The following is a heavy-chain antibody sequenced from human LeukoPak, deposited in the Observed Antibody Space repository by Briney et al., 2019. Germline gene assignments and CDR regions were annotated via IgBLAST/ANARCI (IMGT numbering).Heavy chain of an antibody. CDR1: GGSISSYY. V-gene: IGHV4-4*07. D-gene: IGHD3-22*01. Sequence: SETLSLTCTVSGGSISSYYWSWIRQPAGKGLEWIGRIYTSGSTNYNPSLKSRVTMSVDTSKNQFSLKLSSVTAADTAVYYCARKYYDSSGYYSPFDAFDIWGQGTMVTVSS. CDR2: IYTSGST. CDR3: ARKYYDSSGYYSPFDAFDI. J-gene: IGHJ3*02.